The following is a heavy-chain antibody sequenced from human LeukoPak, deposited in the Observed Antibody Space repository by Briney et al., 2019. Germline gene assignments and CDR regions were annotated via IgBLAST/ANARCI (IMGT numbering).Heavy chain of an antibody. CDR3: ARSIAVAATPHDY. V-gene: IGHV6-1*01. Sequence: SQTLSLTCAISGDSVSSNSAAWTWIRQSPSRGLEWLGRTYYRSKWYNDYAVSVKSRITINADTSKNQFSLQLNSVTPEDTAVYYCARSIAVAATPHDYWGQGTLVTVSS. D-gene: IGHD6-19*01. CDR2: TYYRSKWYN. CDR1: GDSVSSNSAA. J-gene: IGHJ4*02.